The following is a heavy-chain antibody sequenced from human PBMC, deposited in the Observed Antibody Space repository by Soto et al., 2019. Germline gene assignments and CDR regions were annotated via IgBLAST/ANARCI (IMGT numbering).Heavy chain of an antibody. J-gene: IGHJ4*02. Sequence: PSETLSLTCAVSGGSISRSNWWTWVRQPPGKGLEWIGEIYHSGTTNYNPSLKSRVTISVDNPNNQFSLNLRSVTAADTAVYYCARVAVIYYFDYWGQGTLVTVSS. V-gene: IGHV4-4*02. D-gene: IGHD4-4*01. CDR1: GGSISRSNW. CDR2: IYHSGTT. CDR3: ARVAVIYYFDY.